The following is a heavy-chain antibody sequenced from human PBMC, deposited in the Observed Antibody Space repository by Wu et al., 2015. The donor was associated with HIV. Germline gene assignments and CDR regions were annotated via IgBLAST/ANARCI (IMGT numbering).Heavy chain of an antibody. V-gene: IGHV1-18*01. CDR3: ARVEFDSGYYNWFDP. Sequence: QVQLVQSGAEVKKPGASVKVSCKASGYTFSNYGISWVRQAPGQGLEWMGWISGYNGKTNYVQKFQGRVTMTTDTSTNTAHMELRSLKSDDTAVYFCARVEFDSGYYNWFDPWGQGTLVTVSS. CDR2: ISGYNGKT. J-gene: IGHJ5*02. D-gene: IGHD5-12*01. CDR1: GYTFSNYG.